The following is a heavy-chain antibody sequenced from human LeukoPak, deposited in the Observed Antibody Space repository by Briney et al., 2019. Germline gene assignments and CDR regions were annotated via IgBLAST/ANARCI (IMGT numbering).Heavy chain of an antibody. V-gene: IGHV3-66*01. D-gene: IGHD3-9*01. Sequence: GGSLRLSCAASGFTVSSNYMSWVRQAPGKGLEWVSVIYSGGSTYYADSVKDRFTISRDNSKNTLYLQMNSLRAEDTAVYYCAKEGRYYDILTGHFDYWGQGTLVTVSS. CDR2: IYSGGST. CDR3: AKEGRYYDILTGHFDY. J-gene: IGHJ4*02. CDR1: GFTVSSNY.